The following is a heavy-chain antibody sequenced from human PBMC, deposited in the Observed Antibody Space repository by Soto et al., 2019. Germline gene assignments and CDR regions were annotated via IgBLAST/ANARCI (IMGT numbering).Heavy chain of an antibody. CDR1: GFTFSSYA. D-gene: IGHD3-3*01. J-gene: IGHJ4*02. Sequence: GSLRLSCAASGFTFSSYAMSWVRQAPGKGLEWVSVISGSGGSTYYADSVKGRFTISRDNSKNTLYLQMNSLRAEDTAVYYCAKDSEGVLTIFGVYYFDYWGQGTLVTAPQ. V-gene: IGHV3-23*01. CDR2: ISGSGGST. CDR3: AKDSEGVLTIFGVYYFDY.